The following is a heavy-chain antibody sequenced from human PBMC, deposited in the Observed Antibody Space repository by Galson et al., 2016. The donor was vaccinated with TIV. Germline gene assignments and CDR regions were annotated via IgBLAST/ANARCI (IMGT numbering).Heavy chain of an antibody. D-gene: IGHD2-15*01. V-gene: IGHV2-5*02. CDR1: GFSLSSGGVG. J-gene: IGHJ5*02. Sequence: PALVKPTQTLTLTCTFSGFSLSSGGVGVGWIRQPPGKALEWLALIDWEDHKLYSPSLKSRLTITTDPSRNQVVLTMTNVDRVDTATYYCAHRRNPFCRGVICQNWFDAWGQGTLVTVSS. CDR2: IDWEDHK. CDR3: AHRRNPFCRGVICQNWFDA.